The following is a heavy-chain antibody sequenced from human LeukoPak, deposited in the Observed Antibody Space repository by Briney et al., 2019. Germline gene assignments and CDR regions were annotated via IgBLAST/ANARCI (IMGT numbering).Heavy chain of an antibody. CDR1: GFTFSSYA. V-gene: IGHV3-23*01. Sequence: PGGSLRLSCAASGFTFSSYAMSWVRQAPGKGLEWVSAMSGSGATTYYADSVKGRFTISRDNSKNTLYLQMNSLRVEDTAVYYCAKARLQGAAGTLRNWFDPWGQGTLVTVSS. D-gene: IGHD6-13*01. CDR3: AKARLQGAAGTLRNWFDP. CDR2: MSGSGATT. J-gene: IGHJ5*02.